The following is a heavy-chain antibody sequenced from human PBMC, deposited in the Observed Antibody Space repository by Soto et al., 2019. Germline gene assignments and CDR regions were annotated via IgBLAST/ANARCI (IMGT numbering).Heavy chain of an antibody. J-gene: IGHJ6*02. CDR2: ISGSGGST. CDR1: GFTFSSYA. Sequence: PGGSLRLSCAASGFTFSSYAMSWVRQAPGEGLEWVSAISGSGGSTYYADSVKGRFTISRDNSKNTLYLQMNSLRAEDTAVYYCAKGNWGSNYYYYGMDVWGQGTTVTVSS. D-gene: IGHD7-27*01. V-gene: IGHV3-23*01. CDR3: AKGNWGSNYYYYGMDV.